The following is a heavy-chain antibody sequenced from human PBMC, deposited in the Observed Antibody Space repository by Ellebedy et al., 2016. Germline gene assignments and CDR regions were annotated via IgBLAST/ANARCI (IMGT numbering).Heavy chain of an antibody. D-gene: IGHD2-15*01. Sequence: ASVKVSXKASGYTFTSYDINWVRQAPGQGLEWMGWINPNSGGTNYAQKFQGRVTMTRDTSISTVYMELSSLRSEDTAVYYCARVYSRSNQRYYFDYWGQGTLVTVSS. CDR3: ARVYSRSNQRYYFDY. J-gene: IGHJ4*02. CDR1: GYTFTSYD. CDR2: INPNSGGT. V-gene: IGHV1-2*02.